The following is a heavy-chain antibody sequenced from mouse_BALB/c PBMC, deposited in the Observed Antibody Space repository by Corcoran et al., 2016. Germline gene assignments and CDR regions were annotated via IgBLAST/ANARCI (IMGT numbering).Heavy chain of an antibody. CDR3: ARLDDDVAWFAY. D-gene: IGHD2-4*01. CDR2: MLPGSGST. J-gene: IGHJ3*01. CDR1: GYPFSSYW. Sequence: QVQLQQSGAELMKPGASVKISCKSTGYPFSSYWIEWVKQRPGHGLEWIGEMLPGSGSTNYNEKFKGKATFTADTSSNTAYMQLSSLTSEDSAVYYCARLDDDVAWFAYWGQGTLVTVSA. V-gene: IGHV1-9*01.